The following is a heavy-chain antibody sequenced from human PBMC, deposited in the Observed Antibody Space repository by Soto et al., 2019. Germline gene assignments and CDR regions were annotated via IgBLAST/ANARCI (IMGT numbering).Heavy chain of an antibody. J-gene: IGHJ5*02. CDR1: GFTFSGFW. D-gene: IGHD4-17*01. Sequence: EVQLLESGGGLVQPGGSLRLSCGASGFTFSGFWMHWVRQAPGKGLVWVSRASPDGTSTSYADSVKGRFTISRDNAKNTLYMQMNGLRAEDTAVYYCTRHGPGDYFLFDPWGQGTLVTVSS. V-gene: IGHV3-74*02. CDR2: ASPDGTST. CDR3: TRHGPGDYFLFDP.